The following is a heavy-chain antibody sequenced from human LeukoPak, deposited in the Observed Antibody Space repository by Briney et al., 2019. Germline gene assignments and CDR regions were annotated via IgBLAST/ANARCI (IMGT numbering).Heavy chain of an antibody. CDR3: ARGASDSSGYYPY. D-gene: IGHD3-22*01. J-gene: IGHJ4*02. Sequence: SETLSLTCTVSGGSISRGDYYWTWIRQPPGKGLEWIGYIYYSGSTYYNPSLKSRLTISVDTSKNQFSLNLSSVTAADTAVYYCARGASDSSGYYPYWGQGTLVTVSS. V-gene: IGHV4-30-4*01. CDR1: GGSISRGDYY. CDR2: IYYSGST.